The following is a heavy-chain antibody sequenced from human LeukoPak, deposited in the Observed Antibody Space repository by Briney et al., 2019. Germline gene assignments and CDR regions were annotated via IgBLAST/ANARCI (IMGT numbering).Heavy chain of an antibody. CDR3: ARMLPEISMRVVILPGSNCFDP. J-gene: IGHJ5*02. Sequence: GRSLRLSCAASGFTFSSYAVHWVRQAPGKGLEWVAIISYDGSNKYYADSVKGRFTISRDNAKNFLYLQMNSLRAEDTAVYYCARMLPEISMRVVILPGSNCFDPWGQGTLVTVSS. CDR2: ISYDGSNK. V-gene: IGHV3-30-3*01. CDR1: GFTFSSYA. D-gene: IGHD3-22*01.